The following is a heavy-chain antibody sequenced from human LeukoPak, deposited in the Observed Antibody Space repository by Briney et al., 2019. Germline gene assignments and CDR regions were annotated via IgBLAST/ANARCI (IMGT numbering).Heavy chain of an antibody. CDR1: GYSINNNYY. D-gene: IGHD3-10*01. Sequence: SETLSLTCTVSGYSINNNYYWDWIRQPPGKGLEFIASIHHSGTTYYNPALKSRVTISVDTSKNQFSLKVNSVTAADTAVYYCARDPSGYYYGSGSSFGYWGQGTLVTVSS. V-gene: IGHV4-38-2*02. CDR3: ARDPSGYYYGSGSSFGY. J-gene: IGHJ4*02. CDR2: IHHSGTT.